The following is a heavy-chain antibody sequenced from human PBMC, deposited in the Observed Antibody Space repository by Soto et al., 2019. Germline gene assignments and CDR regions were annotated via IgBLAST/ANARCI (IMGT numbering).Heavy chain of an antibody. V-gene: IGHV1-46*01. CDR2: INPSGGST. J-gene: IGHJ4*02. D-gene: IGHD3-22*01. CDR3: ARARRYYYDSSGYSQPGAY. CDR1: GYTFTSYY. Sequence: ASVKVSCKASGYTFTSYYMHWVRQAPGQGLEWMGIINPSGGSTSYAQKFQGRVTMTRDTSTSTVYMELSSLRSEDTAVYYCARARRYYYDSSGYSQPGAYWRQGTLVTVSS.